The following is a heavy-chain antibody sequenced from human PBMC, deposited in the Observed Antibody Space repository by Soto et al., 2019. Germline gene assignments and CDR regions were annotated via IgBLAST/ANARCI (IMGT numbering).Heavy chain of an antibody. CDR3: ARVKGRYFDYYGMDV. J-gene: IGHJ6*02. CDR1: GGSISSGDYY. CDR2: IYYSGST. Sequence: QVQLQESGPGLVKPSQTLSLTCTVSGGSISSGDYYWSWIRQPPGKGLEWIGYIYYSGSTYYNPSLTSRVTISVDTSKNQSSLKLSSVTAADTAVYYCARVKGRYFDYYGMDVWGQGTTVTVSS. D-gene: IGHD3-9*01. V-gene: IGHV4-30-4*01.